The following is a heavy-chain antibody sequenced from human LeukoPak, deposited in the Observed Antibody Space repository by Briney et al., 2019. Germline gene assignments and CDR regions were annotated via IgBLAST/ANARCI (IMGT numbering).Heavy chain of an antibody. Sequence: KPSETLSLACTVSGGSISSSSYYWGWIRQPPGKGLEWVGSIYYSGSTYYNPSLKSRVTISEDTSKNQFSLTLRSVTAADTAVYYCARQISDYYYYYIDVWGKGTTVTVSS. CDR3: ARQISDYYYYYIDV. J-gene: IGHJ6*03. D-gene: IGHD3-10*01. CDR2: IYYSGST. V-gene: IGHV4-39*01. CDR1: GGSISSSSYY.